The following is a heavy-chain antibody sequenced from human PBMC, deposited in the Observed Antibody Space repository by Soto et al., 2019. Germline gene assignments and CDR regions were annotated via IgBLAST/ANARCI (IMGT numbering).Heavy chain of an antibody. CDR2: IIPIFGTA. D-gene: IGHD4-17*01. CDR1: GGTFSSYA. V-gene: IGHV1-69*12. J-gene: IGHJ4*02. CDR3: ARDITVTTALDY. Sequence: QVQLVQSGAAVKKPGSSVKVSCKASGGTFSSYAISWVRQATGQGLEWMGGIIPIFGTANYARKFQGRVTITADESTSTAYMELSSRRSEDKAVYYCARDITVTTALDYWGQGTLVTVSS.